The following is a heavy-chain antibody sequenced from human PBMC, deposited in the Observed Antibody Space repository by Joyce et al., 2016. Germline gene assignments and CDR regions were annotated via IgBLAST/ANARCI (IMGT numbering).Heavy chain of an antibody. CDR2: INHRGGT. CDR3: ARGNDYDYWSGYEAHYFDY. Sequence: QVQLQESGPGLVKPSETLSLSCTVSGGSISSYYWSWIRQPPGKGLEWIGYINHRGGTNYNPSLKIRVTISVDTSKNEFSLKMTSVTAADTAVYYCARGNDYDYWSGYEAHYFDYWGQGTLVTVSS. CDR1: GGSISSYY. J-gene: IGHJ4*02. D-gene: IGHD3-3*01. V-gene: IGHV4-59*01.